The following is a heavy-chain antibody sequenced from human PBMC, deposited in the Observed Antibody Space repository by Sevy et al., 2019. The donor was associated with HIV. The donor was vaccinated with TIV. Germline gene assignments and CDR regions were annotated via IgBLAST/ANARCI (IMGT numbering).Heavy chain of an antibody. V-gene: IGHV3-21*01. D-gene: IGHD6-19*01. J-gene: IGHJ3*02. CDR2: ISSSSSYI. Sequence: GESLKISCAASGFTFSSYSMNWVRQAPGKGLEWVSSISSSSSYIYYADSVKGRFTISRDNAKNSLYLQMNSLRAEDTAVYYCAREIDIAVAVSGIAFDIWGQGTMVTVSS. CDR3: AREIDIAVAVSGIAFDI. CDR1: GFTFSSYS.